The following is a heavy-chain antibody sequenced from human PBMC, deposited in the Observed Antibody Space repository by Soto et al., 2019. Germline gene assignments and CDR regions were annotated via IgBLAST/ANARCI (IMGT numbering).Heavy chain of an antibody. Sequence: QVQLQESGPGLVKPSQTLSLTCTVSGGSISGGGYYWNWIRQHPGKGLEWLGYIYYSGSTYSNPSLESRVTMSVDTSKNQFSLRLSSVTAADTAVYYCVRSGGCGKFDYWGQGTLVTVSS. CDR1: GGSISGGGYY. V-gene: IGHV4-31*03. D-gene: IGHD6-19*01. CDR2: IYYSGST. CDR3: VRSGGCGKFDY. J-gene: IGHJ4*02.